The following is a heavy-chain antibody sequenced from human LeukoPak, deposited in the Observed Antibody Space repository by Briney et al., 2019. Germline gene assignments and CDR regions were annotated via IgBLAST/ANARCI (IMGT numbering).Heavy chain of an antibody. CDR3: ARDSSAWYDR. Sequence: GGSLRLSCAASGFTFSSYGMSWFRQAPGKGLEWVSGIGGSAGTYYADSVKGRFTISRDNSKNTLYLQMSSLRAEDTAVYYCARDSSAWYDRWGQGTLVTVSS. D-gene: IGHD6-19*01. CDR2: IGGSAGT. V-gene: IGHV3-23*01. J-gene: IGHJ5*02. CDR1: GFTFSSYG.